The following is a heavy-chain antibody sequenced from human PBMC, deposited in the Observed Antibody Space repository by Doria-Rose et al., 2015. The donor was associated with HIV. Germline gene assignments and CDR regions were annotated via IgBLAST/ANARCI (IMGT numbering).Heavy chain of an antibody. CDR1: GVSLSSPGMG. J-gene: IGHJ4*02. Sequence: QVTLKESGPVLVEPTETLTLTCTVSGVSLSSPGMGVSWIRQPPGKALEWLANIFSDDERSYKTSQKSRLTISRGTSKSQVVLTMTDMDPVDTATYYCARIKSSRWYHKYYFDFWGQGTLVIVSA. CDR2: IFSDDER. CDR3: ARIKSSRWYHKYYFDF. D-gene: IGHD6-13*01. V-gene: IGHV2-26*01.